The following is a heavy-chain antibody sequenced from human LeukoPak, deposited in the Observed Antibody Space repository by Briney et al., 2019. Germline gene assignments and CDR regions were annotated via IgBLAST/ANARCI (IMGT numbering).Heavy chain of an antibody. CDR2: IYPGDSDT. Sequence: NRGESLKISCKGSGYSFTSYWIGWVRQMPGKGLEWMGIIYPGDSDTRYSPSFQGQVTISADKSISTAYLQWSSLKASDTAMYYCARLSAYDYITAAFDIWGQGTMVTVSS. CDR1: GYSFTSYW. CDR3: ARLSAYDYITAAFDI. J-gene: IGHJ3*02. D-gene: IGHD5-12*01. V-gene: IGHV5-51*01.